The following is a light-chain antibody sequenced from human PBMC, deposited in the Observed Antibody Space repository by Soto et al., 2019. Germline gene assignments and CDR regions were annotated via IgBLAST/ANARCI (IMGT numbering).Light chain of an antibody. V-gene: IGKV3-20*01. J-gene: IGKJ1*01. CDR2: GAS. CDR1: RGISSN. CDR3: QQYGSSGT. Sequence: IVMMQSPATLSVSPGERATLSCMASRGISSNLAWYQQKPGQAPRLLIHGASNRATGIPDRLSGSGSGTDFTLTISRLEPEDFPVYYCQQYGSSGTFGQGTKVDIK.